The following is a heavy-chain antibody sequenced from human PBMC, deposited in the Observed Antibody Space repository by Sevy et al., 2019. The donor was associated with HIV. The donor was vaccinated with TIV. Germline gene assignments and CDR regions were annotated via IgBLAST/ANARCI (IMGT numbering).Heavy chain of an antibody. CDR3: ARAMIGETGTAYYYYYGMDV. Sequence: GGSLRLSCAASGFTFSSYAMHWVRQAPGKGLEWVAVISYDGSNKYYADSVKGRFTISRDNSKNTLYLQMNSLRAEDTAVYYCARAMIGETGTAYYYYYGMDVWGQGTTVTVSS. CDR1: GFTFSSYA. V-gene: IGHV3-30*04. J-gene: IGHJ6*02. CDR2: ISYDGSNK. D-gene: IGHD3-10*02.